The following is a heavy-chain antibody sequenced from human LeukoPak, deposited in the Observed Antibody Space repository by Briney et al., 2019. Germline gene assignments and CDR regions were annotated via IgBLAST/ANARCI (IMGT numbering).Heavy chain of an antibody. V-gene: IGHV4-59*08. Sequence: SETLSLTCTVSGDSISRYYWNWIRQPPGKGLDWIGYVSYSGSTNYNPSLKSRATMSLDTSKNQFSLKLSSVTAADTAVYYCARYKIDYGDHETLDYWGQGTLVTVSS. CDR1: GDSISRYY. CDR2: VSYSGST. CDR3: ARYKIDYGDHETLDY. D-gene: IGHD4-17*01. J-gene: IGHJ4*02.